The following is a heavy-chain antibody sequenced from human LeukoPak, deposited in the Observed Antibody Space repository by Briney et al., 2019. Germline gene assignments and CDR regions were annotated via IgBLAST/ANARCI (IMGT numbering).Heavy chain of an antibody. D-gene: IGHD6-19*01. J-gene: IGHJ4*02. CDR3: ARGGSGWSSDY. V-gene: IGHV1-18*01. CDR1: GYTFSSYG. Sequence: ASVKVSCKASGYTFSSYGITWVRQAPGQGLEWMGWISPYNGNTNCAQNLQDRITMTTDTSTSTVYLELRSLRSDDTAVYYCARGGSGWSSDYWGQGTLVTVSS. CDR2: ISPYNGNT.